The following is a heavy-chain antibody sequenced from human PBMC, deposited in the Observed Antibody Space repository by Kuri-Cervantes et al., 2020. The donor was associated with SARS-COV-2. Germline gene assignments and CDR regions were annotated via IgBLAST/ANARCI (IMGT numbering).Heavy chain of an antibody. CDR3: ASEEVGATIDY. D-gene: IGHD1-26*01. CDR2: ISYDGSNK. CDR1: GFTFSSYA. Sequence: GESLKISCAASGFTFSSYAMHWVRQAPGKGLEWVAVISYDGSNKYYADSMKGRFTISRDNSKNTLYPQMNSLRAEDTAVYYCASEEVGATIDYWGQGTLVTVSS. J-gene: IGHJ4*02. V-gene: IGHV3-30-3*01.